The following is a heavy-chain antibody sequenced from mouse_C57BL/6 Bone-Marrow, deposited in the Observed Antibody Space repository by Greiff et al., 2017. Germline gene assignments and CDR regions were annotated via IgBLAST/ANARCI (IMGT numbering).Heavy chain of an antibody. D-gene: IGHD1-1*01. CDR2: IYPGDGDT. J-gene: IGHJ1*03. CDR3: ARKDYGPWYFDV. CDR1: GYAFSSSW. V-gene: IGHV1-82*01. Sequence: QVQLQQSGPELVKPGASVKISCKASGYAFSSSWMNWVKQRPGKGLEWIGRIYPGDGDTNYNGKFKGKATLTADKSSSTAYMQLSSLTSEDSAVYFCARKDYGPWYFDVWGTGTTVTVSS.